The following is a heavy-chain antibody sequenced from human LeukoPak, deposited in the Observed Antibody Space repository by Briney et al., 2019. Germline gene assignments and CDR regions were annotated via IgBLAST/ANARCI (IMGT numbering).Heavy chain of an antibody. V-gene: IGHV3-7*01. D-gene: IGHD1-26*01. J-gene: IGHJ4*02. Sequence: PGGSLRLSCAASGFTCSSYWRSWVRQAPGNGLEWVANIKQDGSEKYYVDSVKGRFTISRDNAKNSVYLQMNSLRVEDTAVYYCAKVGRAQGSYLAYWGQGTLVTVSS. CDR2: IKQDGSEK. CDR1: GFTCSSYW. CDR3: AKVGRAQGSYLAY.